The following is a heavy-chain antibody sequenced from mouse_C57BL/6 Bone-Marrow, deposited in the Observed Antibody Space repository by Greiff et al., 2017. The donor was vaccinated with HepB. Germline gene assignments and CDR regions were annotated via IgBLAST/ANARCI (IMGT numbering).Heavy chain of an antibody. V-gene: IGHV1-69*01. CDR1: GYTFTSYW. Sequence: QVQLQQPGAELVMPGASVKLSCKASGYTFTSYWMHWVKQRPGQGLEWIGEIDPSDSYTNYNQKFKGKSTLTVDKSSSTAYMQLSSLTSEDSAVYYCAIPSSGYFDYWGQGTTLTVSS. J-gene: IGHJ2*01. CDR2: IDPSDSYT. D-gene: IGHD3-2*02. CDR3: AIPSSGYFDY.